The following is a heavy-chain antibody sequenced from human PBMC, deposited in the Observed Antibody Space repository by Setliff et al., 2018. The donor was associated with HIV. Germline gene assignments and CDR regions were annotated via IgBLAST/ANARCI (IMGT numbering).Heavy chain of an antibody. D-gene: IGHD1-7*01. CDR3: ARDLPGTELNYFDC. V-gene: IGHV3-23*01. J-gene: IGHJ4*02. Sequence: GGSLRLSCAASGFSFSGNAMSWVRQAPGKGLEWVSGIVGGGGRTYYADSVKGRFTISRDISKNTLYLQMNSLRAEDTAVYYCARDLPGTELNYFDCWGQGTLVTVSS. CDR1: GFSFSGNA. CDR2: IVGGGGRT.